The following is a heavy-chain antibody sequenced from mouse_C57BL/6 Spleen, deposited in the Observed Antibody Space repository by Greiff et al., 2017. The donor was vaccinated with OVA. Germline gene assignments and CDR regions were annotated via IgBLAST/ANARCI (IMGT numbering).Heavy chain of an antibody. CDR2: FYPGSGSI. D-gene: IGHD4-1*01. CDR1: GYTFTEYT. J-gene: IGHJ1*03. V-gene: IGHV1-62-2*01. CDR3: ARHERELTGGLWYFDV. Sequence: VQVVESGAELVKPGASVKLSCKASGYTFTEYTIHWVKQRSGQGLEWIGWFYPGSGSIKYNEKFKDKATLTADKSSSTVYMELSRLTSEDSAVYFCARHERELTGGLWYFDVWGTGTTVTVSS.